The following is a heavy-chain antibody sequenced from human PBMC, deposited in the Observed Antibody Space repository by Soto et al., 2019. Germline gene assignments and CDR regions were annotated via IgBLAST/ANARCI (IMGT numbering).Heavy chain of an antibody. Sequence: GGSLRLSCVASGFTFSRFEMNWVRQAPGKGLEWISYISSGGKTKYYADSVKGRFTMSRDNAKNSLYLQMSSLRAEDAAVYYCARHYIIYYDGSRAHYSLGRGTLVTVSS. V-gene: IGHV3-48*03. CDR1: GFTFSRFE. D-gene: IGHD3-22*01. CDR3: ARHYIIYYDGSRAHYS. CDR2: ISSGGKTK. J-gene: IGHJ5*02.